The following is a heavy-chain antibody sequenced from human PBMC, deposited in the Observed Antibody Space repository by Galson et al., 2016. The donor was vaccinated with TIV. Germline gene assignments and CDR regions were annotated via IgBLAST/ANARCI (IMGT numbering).Heavy chain of an antibody. V-gene: IGHV2-5*02. J-gene: IGHJ6*02. CDR2: IYWDDDE. CDR1: GFSLTTSGVG. Sequence: PALVKPTQTLTLTCTFSGFSLTTSGVGVGWIRQPPGKALEWLAHIYWDDDERYSPSLKSRLTITKDTSKNQVALTVTNMDPVDTATYYCAHLPNMFYYGMDVWGQGTTVTVSS. CDR3: AHLPNMFYYGMDV. D-gene: IGHD3-10*02.